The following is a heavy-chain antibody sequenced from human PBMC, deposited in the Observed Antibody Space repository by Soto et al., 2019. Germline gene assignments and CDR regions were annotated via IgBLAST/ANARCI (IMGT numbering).Heavy chain of an antibody. V-gene: IGHV3-73*02. Sequence: EVQLVESGGGLVQPGGSLKLSCAASGFTFSGSAMHWVRQASGKGLEWVGRIRSKANSYATAYAASVKGRFTISRDDSKNTAYLQMNSLKTEDTAVYYCTSRVSVGAKNGGLVNYYYYYGMDVWGQGTTVTVSS. CDR1: GFTFSGSA. CDR2: IRSKANSYAT. D-gene: IGHD1-26*01. J-gene: IGHJ6*02. CDR3: TSRVSVGAKNGGLVNYYYYYGMDV.